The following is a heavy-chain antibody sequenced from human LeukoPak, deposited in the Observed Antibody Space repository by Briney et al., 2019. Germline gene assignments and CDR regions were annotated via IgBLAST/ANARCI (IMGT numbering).Heavy chain of an antibody. D-gene: IGHD5-12*01. CDR1: GGSISGTDYY. CDR3: AGRGYAMAY. Sequence: PSETLSLTCSVSGGSISGTDYYWSWIRQPPGKGLEWIGYIHHSGTTSYNPSLKSRIPMSEDPSMTQFSLKLTSMTAADTAVYYCAGRGYAMAYWGQGTLVTVSS. J-gene: IGHJ4*02. V-gene: IGHV4-30-4*01. CDR2: IHHSGTT.